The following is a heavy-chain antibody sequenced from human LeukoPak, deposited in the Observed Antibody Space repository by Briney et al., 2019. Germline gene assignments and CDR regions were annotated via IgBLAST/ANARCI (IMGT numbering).Heavy chain of an antibody. V-gene: IGHV4-59*01. Sequence: SETLSLTCSVSGGSISTYYWTWLRQPPGKGLEWIGYIYYSGSTNYNPSLKSRVTISLDTSKNPFSLKLSSVTAADTAVYYCARAILSGYPDSWGQGTLVIVSS. CDR1: GGSISTYY. CDR3: ARAILSGYPDS. J-gene: IGHJ4*02. D-gene: IGHD3-3*01. CDR2: IYYSGST.